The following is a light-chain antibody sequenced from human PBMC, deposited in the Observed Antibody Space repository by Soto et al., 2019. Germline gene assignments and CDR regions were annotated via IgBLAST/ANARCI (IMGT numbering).Light chain of an antibody. V-gene: IGKV3-15*01. Sequence: MVLTQSPGTLSLSPGDRATLSCRASQSVTSHLAWYQQRPGQAPRLLIYGVSTRATRIPDRFSGSGSGTDFTLTISSLQPEDFATYYCQQCYSTPRAFGQGTKV. J-gene: IGKJ1*01. CDR2: GVS. CDR1: QSVTSH. CDR3: QQCYSTPRA.